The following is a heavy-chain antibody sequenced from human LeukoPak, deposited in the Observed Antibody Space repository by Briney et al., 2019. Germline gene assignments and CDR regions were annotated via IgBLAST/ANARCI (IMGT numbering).Heavy chain of an antibody. D-gene: IGHD6-19*01. J-gene: IGHJ4*02. V-gene: IGHV1-69*05. CDR3: ARGGSGWSIYIFDC. CDR1: GGTFSSYA. Sequence: GASVKVSCKASGGTFSSYAISWVRQAPGQGLEWMGRIIPIFGTANYAQKFQGRVTITTDESTSTAYMELSSLRSEDTAVYYCARGGSGWSIYIFDCWGQGTLVTVSS. CDR2: IIPIFGTA.